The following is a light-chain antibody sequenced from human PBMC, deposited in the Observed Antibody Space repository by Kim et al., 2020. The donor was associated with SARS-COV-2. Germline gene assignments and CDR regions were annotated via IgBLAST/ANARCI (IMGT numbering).Light chain of an antibody. J-gene: IGLJ3*02. CDR1: SGSIAGSY. V-gene: IGLV6-57*03. CDR2: ENN. CDR3: QSYDTSALWV. Sequence: NFMLTQPHSVSESPGKTVTISCTRGSGSIAGSYVQWYQQRPGGAPTTVIYENNQRPSGVPDRFSGSIDSSSNSASLTISGLKTEDEADYYCQSYDTSALWVFDGGTQLTVL.